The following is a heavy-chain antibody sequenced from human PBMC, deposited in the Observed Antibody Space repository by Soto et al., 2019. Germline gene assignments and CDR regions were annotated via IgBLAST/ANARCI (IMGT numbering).Heavy chain of an antibody. CDR3: ARDDSGDDFDL. J-gene: IGHJ2*01. Sequence: QVQLQESGPGLVEPSGTLSLTCAVSGGSTSSTSWWSWVRQSPGKGLEWIGEIYRSGNSNYNPSLKSRVTISVDKSKNQFSLQLSSVTAADTAMYYCARDDSGDDFDLWGRGTLVTVSS. D-gene: IGHD4-17*01. CDR2: IYRSGNS. V-gene: IGHV4-4*02. CDR1: GGSTSSTSW.